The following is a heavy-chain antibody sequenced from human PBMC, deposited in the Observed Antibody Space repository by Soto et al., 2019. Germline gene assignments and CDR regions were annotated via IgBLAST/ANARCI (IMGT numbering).Heavy chain of an antibody. J-gene: IGHJ5*02. V-gene: IGHV1-18*01. CDR2: ISAYNGNT. Sequence: GSSVKVSCKAAGYTFTSYGISWVRQAPGQGLEWMGWISAYNGNTNYAQKLQGRVTMTTDTSTSTAYMELRSLRSDDTAVYYCARVRRIYRRRWLDPWGQRTMVTVSS. CDR1: GYTFTSYG. CDR3: ARVRRIYRRRWLDP. D-gene: IGHD3-16*02.